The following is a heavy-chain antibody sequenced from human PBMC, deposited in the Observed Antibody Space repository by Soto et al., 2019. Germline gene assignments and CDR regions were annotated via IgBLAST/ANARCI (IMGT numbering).Heavy chain of an antibody. V-gene: IGHV3-30-3*01. CDR2: ISYDGSNK. Sequence: QVQLVESGGGVVQPGRSLRLSCAASGFTFSSYAMHWVRQAPGKGLEWVAVISYDGSNKYYADSVKGRFTISRDNSKNTLYLKMNSLRAEDKAVYYCAREDHYGDYEFDYWGQGTLVTVSS. CDR1: GFTFSSYA. CDR3: AREDHYGDYEFDY. D-gene: IGHD4-17*01. J-gene: IGHJ4*02.